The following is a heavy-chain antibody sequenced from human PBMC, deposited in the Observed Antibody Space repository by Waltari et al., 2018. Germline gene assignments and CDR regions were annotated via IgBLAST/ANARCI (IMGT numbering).Heavy chain of an antibody. CDR1: GGTFSSYA. V-gene: IGHV1-69*13. Sequence: QAQLVQSGAEVKKPGSSVKVSCKASGGTFSSYAISWVRQAPGQGLEWMGGIIPIFGTANYAQKFQGRVTITADESTSTAYMELSSLRSEDTAVYYCAGGPHSGYDESPPNRPFDYWGQGTLVTVSS. J-gene: IGHJ4*02. CDR3: AGGPHSGYDESPPNRPFDY. CDR2: IIPIFGTA. D-gene: IGHD5-12*01.